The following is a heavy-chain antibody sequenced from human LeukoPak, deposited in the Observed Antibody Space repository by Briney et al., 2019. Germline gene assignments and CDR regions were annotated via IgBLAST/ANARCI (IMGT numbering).Heavy chain of an antibody. CDR3: ARLGCIRGDFGYSYGYCDWFDP. D-gene: IGHD5-18*01. V-gene: IGHV1-18*01. Sequence: ASVKVSCKASGYTFTSYGISWVRQAPGQGLEWMGWISAYNGNTNYAQKLQGRVTMTTDTSTSTAYMELRSLRSDDTAVYYCARLGCIRGDFGYSYGYCDWFDPSGQGTLVTVSS. CDR1: GYTFTSYG. CDR2: ISAYNGNT. J-gene: IGHJ5*02.